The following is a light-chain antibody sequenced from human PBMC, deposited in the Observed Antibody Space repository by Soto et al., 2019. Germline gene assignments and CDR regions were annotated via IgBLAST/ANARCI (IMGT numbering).Light chain of an antibody. J-gene: IGKJ1*01. Sequence: EIVLTQSPGTLSLSPGERATLSCRASQSLSSTYLAWYQQKPGQAPGLLIYGASSRATGIPDRFSGSGSGTDFTLTISRLETEDFAVYYCQQYGSSPRTFGQGTKVDIK. CDR2: GAS. CDR3: QQYGSSPRT. CDR1: QSLSSTY. V-gene: IGKV3-20*01.